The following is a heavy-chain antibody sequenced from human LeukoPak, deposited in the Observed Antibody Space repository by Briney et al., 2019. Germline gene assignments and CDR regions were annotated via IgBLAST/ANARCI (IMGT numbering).Heavy chain of an antibody. V-gene: IGHV3-64*01. CDR2: ISGSGDST. CDR3: AREGASSGSYSY. J-gene: IGHJ4*02. D-gene: IGHD1-26*01. CDR1: GFTFSKYA. Sequence: GGSLRLSCVASGFTFSKYAMHWVRQAPGKGLEYASAISGSGDSTYYANTVKGRFTISRDNSKNTLYLQMGRLRVEDMGVYYCAREGASSGSYSYWGQGTLVTVSS.